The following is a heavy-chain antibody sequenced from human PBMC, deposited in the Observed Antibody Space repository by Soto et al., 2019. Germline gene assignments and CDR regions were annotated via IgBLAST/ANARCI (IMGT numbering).Heavy chain of an antibody. CDR2: ISGSGGST. Sequence: GGSLRLSCAASGFTFSSYAMSWVRQAPGKGLEWVSAISGSGGSTYYADSVKGRFTISRENSKNTLYLQMNSLRAEDTAVYYCGGNAGGYCSGGSCSPPDYWGQGTLVTVSS. CDR3: GGNAGGYCSGGSCSPPDY. D-gene: IGHD2-15*01. CDR1: GFTFSSYA. V-gene: IGHV3-23*01. J-gene: IGHJ4*02.